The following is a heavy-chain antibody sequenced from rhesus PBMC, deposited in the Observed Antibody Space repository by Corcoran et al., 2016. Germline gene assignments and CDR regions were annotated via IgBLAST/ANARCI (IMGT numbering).Heavy chain of an antibody. D-gene: IGHD3-34*01. Sequence: QLQQQESGPGLVMPWETLSLTCAVAGGSLRHSWWSWIRQPPGKGLEWIGRISGGSGSSSYSPSLRSRATISTDTSRNHISLRLIFVTAADTALYYCANGGPDKDRFDVWGPGVLVTVSS. J-gene: IGHJ5-1*01. CDR1: GGSLRHSW. V-gene: IGHV4-147*01. CDR3: ANGGPDKDRFDV. CDR2: ISGGSGSS.